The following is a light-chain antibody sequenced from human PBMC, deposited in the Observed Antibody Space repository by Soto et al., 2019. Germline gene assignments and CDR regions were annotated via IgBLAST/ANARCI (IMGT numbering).Light chain of an antibody. J-gene: IGLJ3*02. CDR2: GNS. Sequence: QSVLKQPPSVSGAPGQRVAISCTGSSSTIGAGYDVHWYQQLPGTAPKLLIYGNSNRPSGVPDRFSGSRSGTSASLAITGLQAEDEADYYCQSYDSSLSGSRVFGGGTKVTVL. CDR1: SSTIGAGYD. CDR3: QSYDSSLSGSRV. V-gene: IGLV1-40*01.